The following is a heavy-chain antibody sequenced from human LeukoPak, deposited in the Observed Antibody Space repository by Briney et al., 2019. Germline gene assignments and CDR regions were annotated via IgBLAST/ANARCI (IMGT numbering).Heavy chain of an antibody. Sequence: PGGSLRLSCAASGFTFSSYAMSWVRQAPGKGLEWVSAISGSGGSTYYADSVKGRFTISRDNSKNTLYLQMNSLSVADTAVYYCANRLGDGYSVYWGQGTLVTVSS. D-gene: IGHD3-16*01. CDR1: GFTFSSYA. V-gene: IGHV3-23*01. CDR3: ANRLGDGYSVY. J-gene: IGHJ4*02. CDR2: ISGSGGST.